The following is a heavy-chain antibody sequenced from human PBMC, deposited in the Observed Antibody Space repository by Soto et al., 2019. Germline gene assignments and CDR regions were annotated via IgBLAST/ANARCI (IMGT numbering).Heavy chain of an antibody. Sequence: QVQLVQSGAEVKKPGASVKVSCKASGYTFTSYDINWVRQATGQGLEWMGWMNPNGGNTAYAQKFQGRVTMTRNTSISTAYMELSSLRSEDTAVYYCAREKSSGYYYDYWGQGTLVTVSS. D-gene: IGHD3-22*01. CDR3: AREKSSGYYYDY. CDR1: GYTFTSYD. J-gene: IGHJ4*02. V-gene: IGHV1-8*01. CDR2: MNPNGGNT.